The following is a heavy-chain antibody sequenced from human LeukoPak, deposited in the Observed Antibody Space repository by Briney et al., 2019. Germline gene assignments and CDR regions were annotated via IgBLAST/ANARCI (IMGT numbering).Heavy chain of an antibody. CDR3: AKAFLGTGCYGSVRGGDFQH. Sequence: GGSLRLSCAASGFTFSSYGMHWARQAPGKGLEWVALIWYDGSKRYYADSVKGRFTISRDNSKNTLYLQMNSLRPEDTAMYYCAKAFLGTGCYGSVRGGDFQHWGQGTLVTVSS. V-gene: IGHV3-30*02. CDR1: GFTFSSYG. J-gene: IGHJ1*01. D-gene: IGHD6-19*01. CDR2: IWYDGSKR.